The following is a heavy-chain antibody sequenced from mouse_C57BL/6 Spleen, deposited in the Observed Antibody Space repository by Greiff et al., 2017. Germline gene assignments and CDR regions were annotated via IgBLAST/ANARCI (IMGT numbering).Heavy chain of an antibody. CDR3: AREWTHYYAMDF. V-gene: IGHV5-17*01. CDR1: GFTFSDYG. CDR2: ISSGSSTI. J-gene: IGHJ4*01. Sequence: EVNVVESGGGLVKPGGSLKLSCAASGFTFSDYGMHWVRQAPEKGLGWVAYISSGSSTIYYADTVKGRFTISRDNAKNTLFLQRTSLRSEDTAMEYCAREWTHYYAMDFWGQGTSVTVSS.